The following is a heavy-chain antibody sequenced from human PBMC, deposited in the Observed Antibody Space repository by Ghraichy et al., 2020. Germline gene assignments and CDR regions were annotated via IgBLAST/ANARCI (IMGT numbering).Heavy chain of an antibody. V-gene: IGHV3-48*02. CDR3: ARDNGDSKKFGMDV. Sequence: GGSLRLSCAASGFTVSSHGINWVRQAPGKGLEWVSYISHNGRNSYYTDSVKGLFTISRDNANTSLYLLKNSLRDENTAVYYCARDNGDSKKFGMDVWGQGTPVTVSS. CDR2: ISHNGRNS. CDR1: GFTVSSHG. J-gene: IGHJ6*02. D-gene: IGHD4-17*01.